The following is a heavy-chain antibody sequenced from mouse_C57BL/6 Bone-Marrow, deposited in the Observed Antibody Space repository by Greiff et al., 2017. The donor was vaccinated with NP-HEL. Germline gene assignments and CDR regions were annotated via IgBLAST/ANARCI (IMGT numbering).Heavy chain of an antibody. J-gene: IGHJ4*01. D-gene: IGHD2-1*01. CDR1: GFTFSSYG. CDR3: AKRCYCCCNYLYARDY. CDR2: ISSGGSYT. Sequence: DVKLVESGGDLVKPGGSLKLSCAASGFTFSSYGMSWVRQTPDKRLEWVATISSGGSYTYYPDSVKGRFTISRDNAKNTLYLQMSSLKSEDTAVYYCAKRCYCCCNYLYARDYWCQGTSVTVSS. V-gene: IGHV5-6*02.